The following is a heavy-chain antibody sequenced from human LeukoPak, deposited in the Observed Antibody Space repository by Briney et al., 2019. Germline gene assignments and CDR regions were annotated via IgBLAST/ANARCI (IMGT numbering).Heavy chain of an antibody. V-gene: IGHV3-21*01. CDR2: ISSSSSYI. CDR1: GFTFSSYS. CDR3: ARDEVHYYYYMDV. Sequence: GGSLRLSCAASGFTFSSYSMNWVRQAPGKGLEWVSSISSSSSYIYYADSVKGRFTISRDNARNSLYLQMNSLRAEDTAVYYCARDEVHYYYYMDVWGKGTTVTISS. J-gene: IGHJ6*03.